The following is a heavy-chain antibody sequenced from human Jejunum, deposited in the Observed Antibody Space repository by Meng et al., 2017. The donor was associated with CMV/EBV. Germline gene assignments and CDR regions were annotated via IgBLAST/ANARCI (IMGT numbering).Heavy chain of an antibody. V-gene: IGHV3-7*01. D-gene: IGHD3-3*01. CDR1: GFTFSRPW. Sequence: AAAGFTFSRPWMTWVRQAPGKGLEWVANINQDGSQKNYVDSVKGRFTISRDNAKNSLYLQMNSLRAEDTAVYYCARGDYDFWGGYWGQGTLVTVSS. CDR2: INQDGSQK. CDR3: ARGDYDFWGGY. J-gene: IGHJ4*02.